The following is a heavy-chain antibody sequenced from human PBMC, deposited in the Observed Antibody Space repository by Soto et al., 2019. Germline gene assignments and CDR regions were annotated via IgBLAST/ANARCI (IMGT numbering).Heavy chain of an antibody. D-gene: IGHD3-10*01. CDR3: ARRVTMVRGVIITWDYFDY. V-gene: IGHV4-31*03. CDR1: GGSISSGGYY. Sequence: SETLSLTCTVSGGSISSGGYYWSWIRQHPXKGLEWIGYIYYSGSTYYNPSLKSRVTISVDTSKNQFSLKLSSVTAADTAVYYCARRVTMVRGVIITWDYFDYWGQGTLVTVSS. J-gene: IGHJ4*02. CDR2: IYYSGST.